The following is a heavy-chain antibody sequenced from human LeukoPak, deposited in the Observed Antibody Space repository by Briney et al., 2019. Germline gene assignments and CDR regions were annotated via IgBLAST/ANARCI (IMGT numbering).Heavy chain of an antibody. J-gene: IGHJ6*02. D-gene: IGHD1-26*01. CDR3: ARSDGVGAGYYYYGVDV. CDR2: ISYSGST. V-gene: IGHV4-59*01. CDR1: GGSISSYY. Sequence: SETLSLTCTVSGGSISSYYWNWIRQSPGKGLKWIGYISYSGSTFSNPSLQSRVTISVDTSKSQFSLQLSSVTAADTAVYYCARSDGVGAGYYYYGVDVWGLGTTVTVSS.